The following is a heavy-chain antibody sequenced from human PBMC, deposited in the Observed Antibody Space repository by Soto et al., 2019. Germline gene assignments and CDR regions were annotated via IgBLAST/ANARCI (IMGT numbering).Heavy chain of an antibody. J-gene: IGHJ4*02. CDR3: AFYQGIAGMLTD. Sequence: GGSLRLSCAASGFTFSSYSMNWVRQAPGKGLEWVSSISSSSSYIYYADSVKGRFTISRDNAKNSLYLQMNSLRAEDTAVYYCAFYQGIAGMLTDWGQGTLVTVSS. CDR2: ISSSSSYI. CDR1: GFTFSSYS. V-gene: IGHV3-21*01. D-gene: IGHD3-9*01.